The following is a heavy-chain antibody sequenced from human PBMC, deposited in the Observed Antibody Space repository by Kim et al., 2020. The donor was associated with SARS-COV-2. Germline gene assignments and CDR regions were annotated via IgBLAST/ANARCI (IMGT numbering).Heavy chain of an antibody. CDR3: ARDPTFGWYDAYYFGS. CDR2: VGGNGGGT. D-gene: IGHD6-19*01. Sequence: GGSLRLSCTASGFTFSSYAMNWVRQAPGKGLEWVSVVGGNGGGTYYADSVKGRFTISRDNSKNTLYLQMNSLRVEDTAVYYCARDPTFGWYDAYYFGSWGQGALLSVSS. CDR1: GFTFSSYA. V-gene: IGHV3-23*01. J-gene: IGHJ4*02.